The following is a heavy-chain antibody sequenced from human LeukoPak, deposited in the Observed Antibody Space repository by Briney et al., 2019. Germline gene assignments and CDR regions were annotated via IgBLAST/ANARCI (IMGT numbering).Heavy chain of an antibody. CDR1: GFTFDDYG. Sequence: AGGSLRLSCAASGFTFDDYGMSWVRQAPGKGLEWVSGINWNGGSTGYADSVKGRFTISRDNAKNSLYLQMNSLRAEDTALYYCAGVGEYYYDSSGYYPGYWGQGTLVTVSS. CDR3: AGVGEYYYDSSGYYPGY. V-gene: IGHV3-20*04. CDR2: INWNGGST. J-gene: IGHJ4*02. D-gene: IGHD3-22*01.